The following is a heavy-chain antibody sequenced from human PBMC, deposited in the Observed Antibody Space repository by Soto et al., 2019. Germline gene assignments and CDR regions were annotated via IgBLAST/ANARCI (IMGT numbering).Heavy chain of an antibody. V-gene: IGHV1-58*02. D-gene: IGHD2-21*02. CDR3: AAAGDCGGDCPADY. Sequence: QMQLVQSGPEVKKPGTSVKVSCKASGFTFTSSAMQWVRQARGQRLEWIGWIVVGSGNTNYAQKFKARVTITTDMSTSTAYMELSSLRSDDTAVYYCAAAGDCGGDCPADYWGQGTLVTVSS. CDR2: IVVGSGNT. CDR1: GFTFTSSA. J-gene: IGHJ4*02.